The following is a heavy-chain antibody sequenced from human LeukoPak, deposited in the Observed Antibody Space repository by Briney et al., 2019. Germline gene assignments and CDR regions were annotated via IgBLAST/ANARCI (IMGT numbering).Heavy chain of an antibody. V-gene: IGHV3-23*01. J-gene: IGHJ4*02. Sequence: GGFLRLSCAAPGLTFYSYGMSWVRQAPGKGLEWVSGISGSGDTTYYADSVKGRFTISRDNSKNTLYPQMNSLRVEDTGVYYCAKGHSAHGTGFDCWGQGTQVAVSS. CDR2: ISGSGDTT. D-gene: IGHD1-14*01. CDR1: GLTFYSYG. CDR3: AKGHSAHGTGFDC.